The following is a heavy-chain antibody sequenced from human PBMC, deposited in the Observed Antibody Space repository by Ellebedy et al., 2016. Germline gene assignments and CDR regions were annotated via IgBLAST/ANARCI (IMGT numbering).Heavy chain of an antibody. J-gene: IGHJ4*02. Sequence: GESLKISCQGSEYSFTSFYIGWVRQIPGKGLEWMGIIHPGDSDTRYNPSFQGQVTISADKSIRTAYLQWRSLKASDTAMYFCARPNIVGATKGGFDYWGQGTLVTVSS. CDR2: IHPGDSDT. D-gene: IGHD1-26*01. CDR1: EYSFTSFY. CDR3: ARPNIVGATKGGFDY. V-gene: IGHV5-51*01.